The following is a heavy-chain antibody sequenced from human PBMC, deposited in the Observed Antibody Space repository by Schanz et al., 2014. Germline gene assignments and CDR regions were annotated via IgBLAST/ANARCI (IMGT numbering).Heavy chain of an antibody. CDR2: INSAGTT. CDR1: GFSVSNTY. Sequence: EVQLAESGGGLIQPGGSLRLSCVVSGFSVSNTYMHWVRQPPGKGLEWVSVINSAGTTYYADSVKGRFTFSRDSSKNTVYLQMDSLRADDTSVYYCAREGLWFGELLPHDWGQGTLVTVSS. V-gene: IGHV3-53*01. D-gene: IGHD3-10*01. CDR3: AREGLWFGELLPHD. J-gene: IGHJ4*02.